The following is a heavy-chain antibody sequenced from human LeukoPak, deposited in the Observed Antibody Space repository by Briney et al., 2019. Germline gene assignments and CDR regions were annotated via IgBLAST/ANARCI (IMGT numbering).Heavy chain of an antibody. CDR2: INTNTGNT. Sequence: ASVKVSCKASGYTFTIYAMNWVRQAPGQGREWMGWINTNTGNTTYAQGFRGRFVFSLDTSVSTAYLQISSLKAEDTAVYYCARAYCSGGSCYSGANWFDPWGQGTLVAVSS. D-gene: IGHD2-15*01. V-gene: IGHV7-4-1*02. CDR3: ARAYCSGGSCYSGANWFDP. J-gene: IGHJ5*02. CDR1: GYTFTIYA.